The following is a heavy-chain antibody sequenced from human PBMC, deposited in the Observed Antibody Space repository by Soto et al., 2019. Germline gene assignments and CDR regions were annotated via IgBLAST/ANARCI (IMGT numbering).Heavy chain of an antibody. D-gene: IGHD4-4*01. J-gene: IGHJ6*03. CDR3: ARLGDSNRYYYYYMDV. Sequence: GESLKISCKGSGYSFTSYWIGWVRQMPGKGLEWMGIIYPGDSDTRYSPSFQGQVTISADKSISTAYLQWSSLKASDTAMYYCARLGDSNRYYYYYMDVWGKGTTVTAP. CDR1: GYSFTSYW. CDR2: IYPGDSDT. V-gene: IGHV5-51*01.